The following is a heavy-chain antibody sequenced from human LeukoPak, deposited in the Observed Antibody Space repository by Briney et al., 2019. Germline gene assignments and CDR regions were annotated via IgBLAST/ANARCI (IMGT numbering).Heavy chain of an antibody. CDR1: GYTFRGYY. Sequence: ASVKVSCKASGYTFRGYYMHWVRQAPGQGLEWMGWINPNSGGTNYAQKFQGRVTMTRDTSISTAYMELSRLRSDGTAVYYCARGYPLSTTAAGTYFQHWGQGTLVTVSS. CDR3: ARGYPLSTTAAGTYFQH. D-gene: IGHD6-13*01. J-gene: IGHJ1*01. CDR2: INPNSGGT. V-gene: IGHV1-2*02.